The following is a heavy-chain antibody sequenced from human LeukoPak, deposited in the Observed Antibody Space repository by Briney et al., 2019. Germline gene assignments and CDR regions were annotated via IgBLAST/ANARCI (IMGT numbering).Heavy chain of an antibody. J-gene: IGHJ4*02. CDR3: ARSDYGDYVDY. Sequence: PGGSLRLSCAASGFTVSSNYMSWVRQAPGKGLERVSVIYSGGSTYYADSVKGRFTISRDNSKNTLYLQMNSLRAEDTAVYYCARSDYGDYVDYWGQGTLVTVSS. D-gene: IGHD4-17*01. V-gene: IGHV3-53*01. CDR1: GFTVSSNY. CDR2: IYSGGST.